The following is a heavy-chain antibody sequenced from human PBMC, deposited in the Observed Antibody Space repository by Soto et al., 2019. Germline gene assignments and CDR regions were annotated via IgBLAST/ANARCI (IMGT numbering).Heavy chain of an antibody. Sequence: VGSLRLSCAGSGFTFSNAWTSWVRQAPGKGLEWVGRIKSKTNGGTTDYAAPVIGRFIISRDDSKNTLYLQMNSLKTEDTAVYYCITDDPINRYWGQGTLVTVSS. J-gene: IGHJ4*02. V-gene: IGHV3-15*01. CDR1: GFTFSNAW. CDR2: IKSKTNGGTT. CDR3: ITDDPINRY.